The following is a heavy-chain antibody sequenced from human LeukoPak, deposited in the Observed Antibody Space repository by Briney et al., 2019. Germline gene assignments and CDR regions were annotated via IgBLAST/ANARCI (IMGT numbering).Heavy chain of an antibody. CDR1: GYTFTSYG. D-gene: IGHD2-2*01. J-gene: IGHJ3*02. CDR3: ALTGDIVVVPAAILGQDAFDI. V-gene: IGHV1-18*01. CDR2: ISAYNGNT. Sequence: ASVKVSCKASGYTFTSYGISWVRQAPGQGLEWMGWISAYNGNTNYAQKLQGRVTMTTDTSTSTAYMELRSLRSDDTAVYYCALTGDIVVVPAAILGQDAFDIWGQGTMVTVSS.